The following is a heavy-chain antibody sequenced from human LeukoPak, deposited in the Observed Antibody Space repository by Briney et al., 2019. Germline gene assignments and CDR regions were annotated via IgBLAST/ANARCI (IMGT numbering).Heavy chain of an antibody. J-gene: IGHJ4*02. CDR3: AGRDGPIDY. D-gene: IGHD5-24*01. Sequence: GGSLRLSCAAAGFTFSSNWMSWVRQAPGKGLEWVANIKKDGSEKYYVDSVKGRFTISRDNAKNSLYLQMNSLRVEDTAVYYCAGRDGPIDYWGQGTLVTVSS. V-gene: IGHV3-7*05. CDR1: GFTFSSNW. CDR2: IKKDGSEK.